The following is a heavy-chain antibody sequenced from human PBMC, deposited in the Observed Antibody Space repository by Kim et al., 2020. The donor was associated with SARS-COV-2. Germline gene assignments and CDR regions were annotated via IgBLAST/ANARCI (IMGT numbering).Heavy chain of an antibody. D-gene: IGHD3-9*01. CDR3: AKYPTGYFSFDY. J-gene: IGHJ4*02. V-gene: IGHV3-23*01. Sequence: YYADSGKGRVTNSRDNSKNTLYLQMDSLRAEDTAVYYCAKYPTGYFSFDYWGQGTLVTVSS.